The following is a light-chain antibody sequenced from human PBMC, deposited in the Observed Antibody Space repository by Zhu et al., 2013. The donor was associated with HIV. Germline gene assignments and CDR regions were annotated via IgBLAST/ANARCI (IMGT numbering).Light chain of an antibody. CDR3: QQSYTTPLT. Sequence: DIVMTQSPDSLAVSLGERATINCKSSQSILYSSNNKNFLAWYQQKPGQPPKLLIYWASTRESGVPDRFSGSGSGTDFTLTITRLQAEDVAVYYCQQSYTTPLTLGGGTRVEI. CDR2: WAS. V-gene: IGKV4-1*01. J-gene: IGKJ4*01. CDR1: QSILYSSNNKNF.